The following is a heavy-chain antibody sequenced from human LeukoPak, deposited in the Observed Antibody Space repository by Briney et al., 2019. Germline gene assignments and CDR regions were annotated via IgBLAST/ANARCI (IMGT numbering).Heavy chain of an antibody. V-gene: IGHV4-34*01. Sequence: SETLSLTCAVYGGSFSGYYWSWIRQPPGKGLEWIGEINHSGSTNYNPSLKSRVTISVDTSKNQFSLKLSSVTAADTAVYYSARGRGYIGYCSSASCYVYNYWGQGTLVTVSS. CDR3: ARGRGYIGYCSSASCYVYNY. J-gene: IGHJ4*02. D-gene: IGHD2-2*03. CDR1: GGSFSGYY. CDR2: INHSGST.